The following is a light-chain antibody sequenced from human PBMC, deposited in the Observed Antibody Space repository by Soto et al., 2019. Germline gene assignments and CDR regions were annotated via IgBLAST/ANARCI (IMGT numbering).Light chain of an antibody. J-gene: IGKJ3*01. V-gene: IGKV3-20*01. CDR1: QSVSSSY. CDR3: QQYGSFTT. Sequence: EIVLTQSPGTLSLSPGERATLSCRASQSVSSSYLAWYQQKPGQAPRLLIYGASSRATGIPDGFSGSGSGTDFTLTISRLEPEDFAVYYCQQYGSFTTFGPGTKVDIK. CDR2: GAS.